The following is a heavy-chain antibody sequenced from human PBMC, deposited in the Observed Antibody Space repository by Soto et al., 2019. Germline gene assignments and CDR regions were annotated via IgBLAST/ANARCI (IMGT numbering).Heavy chain of an antibody. V-gene: IGHV1-2*04. D-gene: IGHD3-3*01. CDR1: GYTFTGYY. J-gene: IGHJ4*02. CDR3: AREYYDFWSGYYRRGYFDY. CDR2: INPNSGGT. Sequence: GASVKVSCKASGYTFTGYYMHWVRQAPGQGLEWMGWINPNSGGTNYAQKFQGWVTMTRDTSISTAYMELSRLRSDDTAVYYCAREYYDFWSGYYRRGYFDYWGQGTLVTVSS.